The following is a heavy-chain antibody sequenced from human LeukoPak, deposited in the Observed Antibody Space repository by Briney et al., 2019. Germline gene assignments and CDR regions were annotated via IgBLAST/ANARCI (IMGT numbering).Heavy chain of an antibody. CDR3: ARLPGTDWMGEYYFDY. Sequence: SETLSLTCTVSGGSISSSGYYWGWIRQPPGKGLEWIGSVYYSGNTYYNPSLKSRVTISVDTSKNQFSLKLSSVTAADTAVYYCARLPGTDWMGEYYFDYWGQGTLVTVSS. V-gene: IGHV4-39*01. CDR1: GGSISSSGYY. J-gene: IGHJ4*02. CDR2: VYYSGNT. D-gene: IGHD3-16*01.